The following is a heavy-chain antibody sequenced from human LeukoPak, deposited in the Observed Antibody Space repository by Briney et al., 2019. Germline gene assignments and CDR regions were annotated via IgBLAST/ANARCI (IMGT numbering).Heavy chain of an antibody. V-gene: IGHV3-23*01. Sequence: PGGSLRLSCAASGFTFSSYAMSWVRQAPGKGLEWVSAISGSGGSTYYADSVKGWFTISRDNSKNTLYLQMNSLRAEDTAVYYCARDLRPRSIAAPGSFDYWGQGTLVTVSS. D-gene: IGHD6-6*01. CDR2: ISGSGGST. CDR1: GFTFSSYA. CDR3: ARDLRPRSIAAPGSFDY. J-gene: IGHJ4*02.